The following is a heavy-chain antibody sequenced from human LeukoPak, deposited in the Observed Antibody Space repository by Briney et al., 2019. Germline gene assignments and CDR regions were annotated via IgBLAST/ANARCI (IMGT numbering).Heavy chain of an antibody. Sequence: GGSLRLSCAASGFTFSSYGMHCVRQAPGKGLEWVAFIRYEGSNKYYADSVKGRFSNSRDNSKDTLYLQMNGLRAEDTAVYYCAKARAAGGASDTWGQGTMVTVSS. CDR2: IRYEGSNK. CDR1: GFTFSSYG. V-gene: IGHV3-30*02. D-gene: IGHD6-13*01. J-gene: IGHJ3*02. CDR3: AKARAAGGASDT.